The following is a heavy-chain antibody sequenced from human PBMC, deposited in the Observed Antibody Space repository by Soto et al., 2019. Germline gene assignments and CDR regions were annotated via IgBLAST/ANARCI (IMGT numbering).Heavy chain of an antibody. CDR3: AGGSTTFRGMDV. CDR2: ISWDGADI. V-gene: IGHV3-43*01. CDR1: GFPFDDYS. D-gene: IGHD1-7*01. J-gene: IGHJ6*02. Sequence: PGGSLRLSCAASGFPFDDYSMNWVRQVPGKGLEWVSLISWDGADIYHADSVKGRFTISRDNTKNSLYLQMNSLRAEDTAVYYCAGGSTTFRGMDVWGQGTTVTVSS.